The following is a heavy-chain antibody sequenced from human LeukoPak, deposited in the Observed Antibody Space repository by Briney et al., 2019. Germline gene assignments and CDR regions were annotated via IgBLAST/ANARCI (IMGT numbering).Heavy chain of an antibody. CDR1: GFTFSSYA. CDR3: ARVGSSGWYLFDY. V-gene: IGHV3-30-3*01. J-gene: IGHJ4*02. D-gene: IGHD6-19*01. CDR2: ISYDGSNK. Sequence: PGRSLRLSRAASGFTFSSYAMHWVRQAPGKGLEWVAVISYDGSNKYYADSVKGRFTISRDNSKNTLYLQMNSLRAEDTAVYYCARVGSSGWYLFDYWGQGTLVTVSS.